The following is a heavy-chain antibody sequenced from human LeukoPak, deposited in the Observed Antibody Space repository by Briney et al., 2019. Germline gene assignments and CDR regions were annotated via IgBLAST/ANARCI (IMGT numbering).Heavy chain of an antibody. V-gene: IGHV4-4*07. J-gene: IGHJ3*02. Sequence: SETLSLTCTVSGGSISSYYWSWIRQPAGKGLEWIGRIYTSGSTNYNPSLKSRVTISVDTSKNQFSLKLSSVTAADTAVYYCAREARDGYNRGAFDIWGQGTMVTVSS. CDR3: AREARDGYNRGAFDI. CDR2: IYTSGST. CDR1: GGSISSYY. D-gene: IGHD5-24*01.